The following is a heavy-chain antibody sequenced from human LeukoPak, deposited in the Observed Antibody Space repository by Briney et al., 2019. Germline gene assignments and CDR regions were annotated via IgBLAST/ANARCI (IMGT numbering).Heavy chain of an antibody. D-gene: IGHD6-19*01. CDR1: GFTFSSYW. V-gene: IGHV3-30*02. Sequence: GGSLRLSCAASGFTFSSYWMNWVRQAPGKGLEWVTFIRFDGSNKFYADSVKGRFTISRDNSKNTLYLQMNSLRAEDTAVYFCAGGSGWVTDSWGQGTLVTVSA. J-gene: IGHJ4*02. CDR3: AGGSGWVTDS. CDR2: IRFDGSNK.